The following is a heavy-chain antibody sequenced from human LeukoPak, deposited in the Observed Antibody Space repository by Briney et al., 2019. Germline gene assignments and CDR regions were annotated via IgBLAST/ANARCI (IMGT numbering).Heavy chain of an antibody. D-gene: IGHD6-19*01. CDR3: AKSTRVYNSGWYDFDY. Sequence: PGGSLRLSCAASGFTFSSYGMSWVRQAPGKGLEWVSAISGSGGSTYYADSVKGRFTISRDNSKNTLYLQMNSLRAEDTAVYYCAKSTRVYNSGWYDFDYWGQGTLVTVSS. V-gene: IGHV3-23*01. CDR1: GFTFSSYG. CDR2: ISGSGGST. J-gene: IGHJ4*02.